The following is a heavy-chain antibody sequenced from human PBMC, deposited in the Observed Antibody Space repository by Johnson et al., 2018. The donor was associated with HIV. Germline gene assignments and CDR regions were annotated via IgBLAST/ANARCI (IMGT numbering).Heavy chain of an antibody. CDR1: GFTFSDYY. D-gene: IGHD3-9*01. Sequence: QMQLVESGGGLVKPGGSLRLSCAASGFTFSDYYMSWIRQAPRKGLEWLSYISSSGSTIYYADSVKGRFTISRDNAKNSLYLQMSSLRAEDTAVYYCARGGVAVRYFDDAFDIWGQGTMVTVSS. CDR2: ISSSGSTI. CDR3: ARGGVAVRYFDDAFDI. J-gene: IGHJ3*02. V-gene: IGHV3-11*04.